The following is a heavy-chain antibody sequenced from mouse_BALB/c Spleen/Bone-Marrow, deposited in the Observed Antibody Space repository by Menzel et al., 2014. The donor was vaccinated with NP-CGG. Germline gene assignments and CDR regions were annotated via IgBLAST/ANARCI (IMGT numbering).Heavy chain of an antibody. CDR3: TADYGSRFTY. V-gene: IGHV14-3*02. CDR2: IDPANGNT. CDR1: GFNIKDTY. D-gene: IGHD2-2*01. J-gene: IGHJ3*01. Sequence: EVQLQQSGAELVKPGASVKLSCTASGFNIKDTYMHWVKQRPEQGLEWIGRIDPANGNTKYAPKFQGKATITADTSSNTAYLQRSSLPSEDTAVYYCTADYGSRFTYWDQGTLVTVSA.